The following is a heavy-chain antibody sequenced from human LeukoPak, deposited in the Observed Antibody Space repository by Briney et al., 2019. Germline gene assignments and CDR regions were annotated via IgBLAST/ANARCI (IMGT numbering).Heavy chain of an antibody. CDR2: INPNSGGT. CDR1: GYTFTSNY. CDR3: AREVARYDILTGYYNGYFDY. V-gene: IGHV1-2*02. Sequence: ASVKVSCKASGYTFTSNYMHWVRQAPGQGLEWMGWINPNSGGTNYAQKFQGRVTMTRDTSISTAYMELSRLRSDDTAVYYCAREVARYDILTGYYNGYFDYWGQGTLVTVSS. J-gene: IGHJ4*02. D-gene: IGHD3-9*01.